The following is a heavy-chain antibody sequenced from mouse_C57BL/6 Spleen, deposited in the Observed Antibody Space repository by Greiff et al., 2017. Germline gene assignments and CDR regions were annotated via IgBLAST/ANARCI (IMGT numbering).Heavy chain of an antibody. D-gene: IGHD2-2*01. CDR1: GYSFTGYY. J-gene: IGHJ4*01. Sequence: EVKLQQSGPELVKPGASVKISCKASGYSFTGYYMNWVKQSPEKSLEWIGEINPSTGGTTYNQKFKAKATLTVDKSSSTAYMQLKSLTSEDSAVDYCARKGVRGFYAMDYWGQGTSVTVSS. CDR3: ARKGVRGFYAMDY. V-gene: IGHV1-42*01. CDR2: INPSTGGT.